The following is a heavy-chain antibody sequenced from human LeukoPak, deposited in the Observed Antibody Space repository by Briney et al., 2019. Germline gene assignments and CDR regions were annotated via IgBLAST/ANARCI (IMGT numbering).Heavy chain of an antibody. D-gene: IGHD3-10*01. CDR2: ISSSSNYI. CDR1: GVTLSSYA. V-gene: IGHV3-21*01. CDR3: ARVPGDY. J-gene: IGHJ4*02. Sequence: TGGSLRLSCAASGVTLSSYAMSWARQAPGKGLEWVSSISSSSNYIYYADSVKGRFIISRDNAKNSLYLQMNSLRAEDTAVYYCARVPGDYWGQGTLVTVSS.